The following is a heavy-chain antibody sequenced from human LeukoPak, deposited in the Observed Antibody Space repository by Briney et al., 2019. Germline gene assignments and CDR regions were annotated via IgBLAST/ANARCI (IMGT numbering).Heavy chain of an antibody. CDR3: ARDIVLIAVAVRGSFDI. D-gene: IGHD6-19*01. CDR1: GFTFSSYW. J-gene: IGHJ3*02. V-gene: IGHV3-7*03. Sequence: GGSLRLSCAASGFTFSSYWMSWVRQAPGKGLEWVAYIKQDGSEKYYADSVKGRFTISRDNAKNSLYLQMNSLRAEDTALYYCARDIVLIAVAVRGSFDIWGQGTMVTVSS. CDR2: IKQDGSEK.